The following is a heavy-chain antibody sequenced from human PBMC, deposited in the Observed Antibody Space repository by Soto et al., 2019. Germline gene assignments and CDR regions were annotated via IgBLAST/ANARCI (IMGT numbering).Heavy chain of an antibody. D-gene: IGHD3-3*01. CDR3: ARDGRYDFWSGYRGAFDI. CDR2: IWYDGSNK. J-gene: IGHJ3*02. V-gene: IGHV3-33*01. CDR1: GFTFSSYG. Sequence: PGGSLRLSCAASGFTFSSYGMHWVRQAPGKGLEWVAVIWYDGSNKYYADSVKGRFTISRDNSKNTLYLQMNSLRAEDTAVYYCARDGRYDFWSGYRGAFDIWGQGTMVTVS.